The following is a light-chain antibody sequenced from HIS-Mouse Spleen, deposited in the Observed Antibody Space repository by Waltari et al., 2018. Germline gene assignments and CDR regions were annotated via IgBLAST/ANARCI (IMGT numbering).Light chain of an antibody. CDR1: SSDVGSYNL. V-gene: IGLV2-23*01. CDR2: EGS. J-gene: IGLJ3*02. CDR3: CSYAGSSTNWV. Sequence: QSALTQPASVSGSPGPSITISCTGTSSDVGSYNLFSWYQQHPGKAPKLMIYEGSKRPSGVSNRFSGSKSGNTASLTISGLQAEDEADYYCCSYAGSSTNWVFGGGTKLTVL.